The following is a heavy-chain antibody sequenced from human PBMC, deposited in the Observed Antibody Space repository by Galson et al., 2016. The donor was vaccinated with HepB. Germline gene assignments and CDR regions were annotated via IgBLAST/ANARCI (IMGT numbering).Heavy chain of an antibody. CDR3: TTAHYYGSGRFYKRSEWGPNFYYAMGV. D-gene: IGHD3-10*01. J-gene: IGHJ6*02. CDR2: IKSKTDGETI. Sequence: SLRLSCAASGFTFSDAWMTWVRQAPGKGLEWVGRIKSKTDGETIEYAAPVKGRFTISRDDSKNTLNLQMNSLKTEDTAIYYCTTAHYYGSGRFYKRSEWGPNFYYAMGVWGQGTTVTVSS. V-gene: IGHV3-15*01. CDR1: GFTFSDAW.